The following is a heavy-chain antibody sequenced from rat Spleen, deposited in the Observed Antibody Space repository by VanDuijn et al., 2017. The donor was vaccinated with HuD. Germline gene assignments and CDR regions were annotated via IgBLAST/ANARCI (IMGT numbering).Heavy chain of an antibody. CDR1: GFSLTSYH. Sequence: QVQLKESGPGLVQPSQTLSLACTVSGFSLTSYHVHWVRQPSGKGLEWMGVIWTGGSTEYNSALKSRLSISRDTSKSQVFLKMNNLQTEDTAMYFCARSDTLAAMGHYWGQGVMVTVSS. D-gene: IGHD1-2*01. CDR3: ARSDTLAAMGHY. J-gene: IGHJ2*01. CDR2: IWTGGST. V-gene: IGHV2-43*01.